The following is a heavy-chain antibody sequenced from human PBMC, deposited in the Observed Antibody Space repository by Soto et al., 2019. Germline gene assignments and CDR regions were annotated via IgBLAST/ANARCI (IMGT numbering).Heavy chain of an antibody. CDR2: VIPIFGTI. CDR1: GDTFSSYA. J-gene: IGHJ4*02. D-gene: IGHD5-18*01. V-gene: IGHV1-69*06. CDR3: ARESWNIAMAAFDY. Sequence: QVQLVQSGAEVKKPGSSVKVSCKASGDTFSSYALSWVRQAPGQGLEWVGGVIPIFGTISYAQKFQGRVSIIADKSTSTAYMELSTLRSEDTAVYYCARESWNIAMAAFDYWGQGTLVTVSS.